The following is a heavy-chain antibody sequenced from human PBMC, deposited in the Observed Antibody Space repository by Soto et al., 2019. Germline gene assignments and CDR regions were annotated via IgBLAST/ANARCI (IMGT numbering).Heavy chain of an antibody. D-gene: IGHD3-22*01. CDR2: ISAYNGNT. J-gene: IGHJ4*02. CDR3: AMATRGSGYYYFDY. V-gene: IGHV1-18*01. CDR1: GYTFTSYG. Sequence: ASVNVSCKASGYTFTSYGISWVRQAPGQGLEWMGWISAYNGNTNYAQKLQGRVTMTTDTSTSTAYMELRSLRSDDTAVYYCAMATRGSGYYYFDYWGQGTLVTVSS.